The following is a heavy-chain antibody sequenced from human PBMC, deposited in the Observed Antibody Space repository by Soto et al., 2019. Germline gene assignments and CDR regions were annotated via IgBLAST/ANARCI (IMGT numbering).Heavy chain of an antibody. CDR1: GGTFSSYA. Sequence: ASVKVSCKASGGTFSSYAISWVRQAPGQGLEWMGGIIPIFGTANYAQKFQGRVTITADKSTSTAYMELSSLRSEDTAVYYCASGAYYDSSGYYSQPYYYYYGMDVWGQGTTATVYS. V-gene: IGHV1-69*06. CDR3: ASGAYYDSSGYYSQPYYYYYGMDV. D-gene: IGHD3-22*01. CDR2: IIPIFGTA. J-gene: IGHJ6*02.